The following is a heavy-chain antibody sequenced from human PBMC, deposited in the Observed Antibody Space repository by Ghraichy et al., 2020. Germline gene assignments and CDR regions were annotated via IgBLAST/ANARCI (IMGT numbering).Heavy chain of an antibody. J-gene: IGHJ3*02. D-gene: IGHD7-27*01. V-gene: IGHV4-39*01. CDR1: GGSISSSSYY. CDR2: IYYSGST. Sequence: SETLSLTCTVSGGSISSSSYYWGWIRQPPGKGLEWIGSIYYSGSTYYNPSLKSRVTISVDTSKNQFSLKLSSVTAADTAVYYCARRPITGDRDASDIWGQGTMVTVSS. CDR3: ARRPITGDRDASDI.